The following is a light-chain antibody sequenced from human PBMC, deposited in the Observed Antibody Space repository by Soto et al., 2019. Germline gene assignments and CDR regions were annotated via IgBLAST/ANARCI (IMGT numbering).Light chain of an antibody. Sequence: VMTQYPATLSVSPEERVTFACRASQSVTTNLAWYQHKPGQSPRLLISGAATGASGIPPGFSGSGSGTEGTLTIDRLQSSDFAVYYCQQYDRWPVTFGGGTKVEIK. CDR2: GAA. V-gene: IGKV3-15*01. CDR3: QQYDRWPVT. CDR1: QSVTTN. J-gene: IGKJ4*01.